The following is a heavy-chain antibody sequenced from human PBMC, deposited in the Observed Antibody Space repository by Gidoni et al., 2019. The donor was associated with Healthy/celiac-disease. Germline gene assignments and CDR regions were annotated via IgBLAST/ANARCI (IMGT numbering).Heavy chain of an antibody. V-gene: IGHV4-30-4*01. J-gene: IGHJ4*02. Sequence: QVQLQESGPGLVKPSQTLSLTCTVSGGSLSSGDYYWSWIRQPPGKGLEWIGYIYYSGSTYYNPSLKSRVTISVDTSKNQFSLKLSSVTAADTAVYYCARDRAYYYDSSGFFDYWGQGTLVTVSS. D-gene: IGHD3-22*01. CDR3: ARDRAYYYDSSGFFDY. CDR2: IYYSGST. CDR1: GGSLSSGDYY.